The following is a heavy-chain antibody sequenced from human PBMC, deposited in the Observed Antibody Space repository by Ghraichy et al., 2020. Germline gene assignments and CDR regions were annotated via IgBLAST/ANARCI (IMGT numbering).Heavy chain of an antibody. CDR3: AIEAVAGNYFDY. V-gene: IGHV3-11*01. J-gene: IGHJ4*02. CDR2: IRSSGYTV. CDR1: GFTFSDYY. D-gene: IGHD6-19*01. Sequence: GGSLRLSCAASGFTFSDYYMSWIRQAPGKGLEWVSYIRSSGYTVYYADSVKGRFTISRDNAKNSLYLQMNSLRAEDTAVYYCAIEAVAGNYFDYWGQGTLVTVSS.